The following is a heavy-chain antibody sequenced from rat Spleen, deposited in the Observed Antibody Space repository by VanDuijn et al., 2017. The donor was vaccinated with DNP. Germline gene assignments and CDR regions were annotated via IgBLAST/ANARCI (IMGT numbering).Heavy chain of an antibody. J-gene: IGHJ1*01. Sequence: EVQLVESGGGLVQPGRSLKLSCAASGFTFSNYVMAWVRQAPTKGLEWVASISTGGGNTYYGDSVKGRFPVSRDNAKSTLYLQMDSLRSEDTATYYCARRGYYGSYWYFDFWGPGTMVTVSS. CDR3: ARRGYYGSYWYFDF. V-gene: IGHV5-25*01. D-gene: IGHD1-6*01. CDR1: GFTFSNYV. CDR2: ISTGGGNT.